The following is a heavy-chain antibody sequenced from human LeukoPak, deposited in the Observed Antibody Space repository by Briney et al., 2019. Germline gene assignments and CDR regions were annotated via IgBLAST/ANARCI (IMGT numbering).Heavy chain of an antibody. CDR3: ARDLPYYYDSSGYYIDY. CDR2: INTNTGNP. J-gene: IGHJ4*02. Sequence: ASVKVSCKASGYTFTSYAMNWVRQAPGQGLEWMGWINTNTGNPTYAQGFTGRFVFFLDTSVSTAYLQISSLKAEDTAVYYCARDLPYYYDSSGYYIDYWGQGTLVTVSS. D-gene: IGHD3-22*01. V-gene: IGHV7-4-1*02. CDR1: GYTFTSYA.